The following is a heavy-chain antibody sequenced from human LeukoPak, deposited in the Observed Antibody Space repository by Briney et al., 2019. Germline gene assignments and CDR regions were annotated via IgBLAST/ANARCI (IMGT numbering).Heavy chain of an antibody. CDR1: GGSISSGGYY. V-gene: IGHV4-31*03. J-gene: IGHJ4*02. CDR3: ARGTVVEAIDY. D-gene: IGHD2-21*01. Sequence: SETLSLTCSVSGGSISSGGYYWSWIRQHPGKNLEWIGYIYYSGSTYYNPSLKSRVTISLDTSKNRFSLNLTSVTAADTAVYYCARGTVVEAIDYWGQGTLVTVSS. CDR2: IYYSGST.